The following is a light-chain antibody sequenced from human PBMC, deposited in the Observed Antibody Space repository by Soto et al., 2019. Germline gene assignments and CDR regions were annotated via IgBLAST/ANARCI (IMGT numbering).Light chain of an antibody. Sequence: IVMTQSPATLSVSLGERATLSCRASQSVGGYLAWYQQRPGQAPRLIIYDAYTRAAGVPARFSGSGSGTEFSLAISSLQSEDFAIYYCQQYNDWPLYAFGQGTKVESK. CDR1: QSVGGY. CDR3: QQYNDWPLYA. CDR2: DAY. V-gene: IGKV3-15*01. J-gene: IGKJ2*01.